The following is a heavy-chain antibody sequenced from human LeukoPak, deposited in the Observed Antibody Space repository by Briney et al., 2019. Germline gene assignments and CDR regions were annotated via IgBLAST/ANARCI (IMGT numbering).Heavy chain of an antibody. CDR1: GDSISIGGYY. Sequence: SETLSLTCTVSGDSISIGGYYWGWIRQPPGKGLEWIGTIYYSGSTYYNPSFESRVTISVDTSKNQFSLKLNSVTAADTAVYYCARRGPGGDSSGYYYFDYWGQGTLVTVSS. CDR3: ARRGPGGDSSGYYYFDY. CDR2: IYYSGST. V-gene: IGHV4-39*01. D-gene: IGHD3-22*01. J-gene: IGHJ4*02.